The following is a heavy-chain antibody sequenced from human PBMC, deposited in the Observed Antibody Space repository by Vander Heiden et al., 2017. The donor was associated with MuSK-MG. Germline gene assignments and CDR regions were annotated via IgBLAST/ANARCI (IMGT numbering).Heavy chain of an antibody. V-gene: IGHV3-23*01. CDR2: IRGTGGSA. J-gene: IGHJ4*02. CDR3: QGLIDY. Sequence: EVQLLESGGGLVQPGGSLRLSCAASGFTFSGYAMGWVRQAPGKGLEWVSSIRGTGGSAYYADSVRGRFTISRDNSKNTMYLQMNSLRTEDTAGYYCQGLIDYWGQGALVTVSS. CDR1: GFTFSGYA.